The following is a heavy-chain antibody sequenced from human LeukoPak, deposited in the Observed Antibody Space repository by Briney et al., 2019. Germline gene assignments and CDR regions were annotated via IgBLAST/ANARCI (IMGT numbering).Heavy chain of an antibody. CDR3: ARGGPPDY. J-gene: IGHJ4*02. V-gene: IGHV4-34*01. Sequence: SETLSLTCAVYGGSFSGYYWSWIRQPPGKGLEWIGSIYYSGSTYYNPSVKSRVTLSVDKSKNQFSLKLSSVTAADTAVYYCARGGPPDYWGQGTLVTVSS. CDR1: GGSFSGYY. CDR2: IYYSGST.